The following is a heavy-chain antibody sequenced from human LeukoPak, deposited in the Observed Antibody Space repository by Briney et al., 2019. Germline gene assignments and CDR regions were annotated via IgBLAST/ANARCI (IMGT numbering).Heavy chain of an antibody. V-gene: IGHV3-74*01. CDR3: ASYVLLWFGEFPDY. CDR2: ISTDGSST. J-gene: IGHJ4*02. CDR1: GFTFSSYW. D-gene: IGHD3-10*01. Sequence: GGSLRLSCAASGFTFSSYWMHWVRQAPGKGLVWVSRISTDGSSTSYADSVKGRFTISRDNAKNTLYLQMNSLRAEDTAVYYCASYVLLWFGEFPDYWGQGTLVTVSS.